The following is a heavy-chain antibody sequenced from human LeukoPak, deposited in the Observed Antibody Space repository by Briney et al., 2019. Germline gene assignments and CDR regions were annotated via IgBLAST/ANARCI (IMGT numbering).Heavy chain of an antibody. J-gene: IGHJ6*02. D-gene: IGHD6-13*01. V-gene: IGHV4-59*01. CDR3: ARDQHSSSWHGMDV. CDR2: IYYSGST. Sequence: SSETLSLTCTVSGGSISSYYWSWIRQPPGKGLEWIGYIYYSGSTNYNPSLKSRVTISVDTSKNQFSLKLSSVTAADTAVYYCARDQHSSSWHGMDVWGQGTTVTVSS. CDR1: GGSISSYY.